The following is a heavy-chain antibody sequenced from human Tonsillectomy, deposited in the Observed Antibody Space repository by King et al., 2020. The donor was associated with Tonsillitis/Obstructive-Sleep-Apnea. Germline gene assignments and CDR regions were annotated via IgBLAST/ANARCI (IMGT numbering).Heavy chain of an antibody. CDR3: ARAYYDFWSGYSPGNYYFDY. V-gene: IGHV3-53*01. CDR2: IYSGGST. CDR1: GFTVSSNY. D-gene: IGHD3-3*01. Sequence: VQLVESGGGLIQPGGSLRLSCAASGFTVSSNYMSWVRQAPGKGLEWVSVIYSGGSTYYADSVKGRFTISRDNSKNTLYLQMNSLGAEDTAVYYCARAYYDFWSGYSPGNYYFDYWGQGTLVTVSS. J-gene: IGHJ4*02.